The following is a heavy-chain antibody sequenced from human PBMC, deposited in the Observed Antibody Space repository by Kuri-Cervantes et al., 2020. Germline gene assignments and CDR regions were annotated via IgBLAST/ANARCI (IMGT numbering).Heavy chain of an antibody. CDR1: GFTFSIYV. Sequence: GESLKISCAASGFTFSIYVMSWVRQAPGKGLEWVSYISHSGSLIYEADSVKGRFTISRDNAQNSLYLQMNSLRVEDTAVYYCARWGNWKVMDYWGQGTLVTVSS. V-gene: IGHV3-48*04. CDR3: ARWGNWKVMDY. D-gene: IGHD1-20*01. CDR2: ISHSGSLI. J-gene: IGHJ4*02.